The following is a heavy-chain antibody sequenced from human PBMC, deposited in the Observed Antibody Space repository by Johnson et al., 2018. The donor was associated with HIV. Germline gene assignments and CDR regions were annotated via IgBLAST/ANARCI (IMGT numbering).Heavy chain of an antibody. Sequence: VQVLESGGGLVQPGGSLRLSCAVSGFTFSSYWMSWVRQAPGRGLEWVANIKQDGGEKYYVDSVKGRFTISRDNAKHSLYLQMNSLRAEDTAVYYCARAGYGGNYAFDIWGQGTMVTVAS. J-gene: IGHJ3*02. CDR2: IKQDGGEK. CDR3: ARAGYGGNYAFDI. D-gene: IGHD4-23*01. CDR1: GFTFSSYW. V-gene: IGHV3-7*05.